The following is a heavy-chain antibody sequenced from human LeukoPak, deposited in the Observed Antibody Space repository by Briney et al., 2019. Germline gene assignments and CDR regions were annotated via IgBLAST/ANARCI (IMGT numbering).Heavy chain of an antibody. V-gene: IGHV1-69*04. D-gene: IGHD1-26*01. CDR3: AREAVEPSGSYYDDAFDI. J-gene: IGHJ3*02. CDR1: GGTFSSYA. CDR2: IIPILGIA. Sequence: WASVKVSCKASGGTFSSYAISWVRQAPGQGLEWMGRIIPILGIANYAQKFQGRVTITADKSTSTAYMELSSLRSEDTAVYYCAREAVEPSGSYYDDAFDIWGQGTMVTVSS.